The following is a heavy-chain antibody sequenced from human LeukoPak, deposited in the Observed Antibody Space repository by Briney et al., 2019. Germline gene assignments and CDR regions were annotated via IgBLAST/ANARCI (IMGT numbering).Heavy chain of an antibody. V-gene: IGHV3-30*14. CDR3: VKDPHSSGRYYFDY. CDR2: ISKDGSSK. CDR1: GFTIRHYA. J-gene: IGHJ4*02. D-gene: IGHD6-19*01. Sequence: PGGPLSFSCAPSGFTIRHYATNWVRQAPGKGLERVAVISKDGSSKYYADSVKGRFPISRDNSKNTMYVQMSTLRVEDTAVYYRVKDPHSSGRYYFDYWGQGTLVTVSS.